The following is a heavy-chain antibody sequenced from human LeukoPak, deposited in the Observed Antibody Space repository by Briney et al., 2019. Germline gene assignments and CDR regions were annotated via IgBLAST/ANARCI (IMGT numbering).Heavy chain of an antibody. CDR2: ISSNGGST. J-gene: IGHJ5*02. CDR3: VGVRWFGGSNWFDP. CDR1: GFTFSTSA. D-gene: IGHD3-10*01. V-gene: IGHV3-64D*09. Sequence: GGSLRLSCSASGFTFSTSAMRWVRQAPGKGLEYVSAISSNGGSTYYADSVKGRFTISRDNSKNTLHLQMSSLRAEDTAVYYCVGVRWFGGSNWFDPWGQGTLVTVSS.